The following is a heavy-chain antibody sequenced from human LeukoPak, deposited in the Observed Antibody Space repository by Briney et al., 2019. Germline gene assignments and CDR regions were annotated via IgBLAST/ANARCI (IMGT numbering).Heavy chain of an antibody. J-gene: IGHJ5*02. CDR2: MSPKTGDR. Sequence: ASEKVSCKASGYSFSNFHINWVRQASGQGLEWIGWMSPKTGDRGYALRFQGRVTVTSDTFEGTVYMELHSLTSDDTAVYYCARTPPKGDIDTWGQGTMVTVSS. D-gene: IGHD2-21*02. CDR3: ARTPPKGDIDT. V-gene: IGHV1-8*01. CDR1: GYSFSNFH.